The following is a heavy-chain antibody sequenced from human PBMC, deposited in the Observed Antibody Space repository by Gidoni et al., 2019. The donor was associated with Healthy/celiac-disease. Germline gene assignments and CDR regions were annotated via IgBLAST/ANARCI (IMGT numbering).Heavy chain of an antibody. Sequence: QVQLVQSGAEVKKPGASVKVSCKASGYTFTSYYMHWVRQAPGQGLEWMGIINPSGGSTSYAQKFQGRVTMTRDTSTSTVYMELSSLRSEDTAVYYCARPYSSGWYGGGDAFDIWGQGTMVTVSS. J-gene: IGHJ3*02. D-gene: IGHD6-19*01. CDR1: GYTFTSYY. CDR3: ARPYSSGWYGGGDAFDI. V-gene: IGHV1-46*01. CDR2: INPSGGST.